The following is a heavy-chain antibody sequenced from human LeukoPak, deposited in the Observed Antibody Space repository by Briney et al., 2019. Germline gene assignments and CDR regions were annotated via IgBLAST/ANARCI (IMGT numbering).Heavy chain of an antibody. Sequence: PSETLSLTCTVSGGSISSYYWSWIRQPPGKGLEWIGYIYYSGSTNYNPSPKSRVTISVDTSKNQFSLKLSSVTAADTAVYYCARSPFLTGRIDYWGQGTLVTVSS. CDR1: GGSISSYY. CDR2: IYYSGST. CDR3: ARSPFLTGRIDY. J-gene: IGHJ4*02. V-gene: IGHV4-59*01. D-gene: IGHD3-9*01.